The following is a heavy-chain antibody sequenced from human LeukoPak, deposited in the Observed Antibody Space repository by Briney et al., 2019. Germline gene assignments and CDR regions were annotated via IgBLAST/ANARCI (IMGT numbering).Heavy chain of an antibody. CDR2: ISSSSSYT. CDR1: GFTFSDYY. Sequence: KPGGSLRLSCAASGFTFSDYYISWIRQAPGKGLEWVSYISSSSSYTNYADSVKGRFTISRDNAKNSLYLQMNSLRAEDTAVYYCARAYSSSWYGPDYYYYGMDVWGKGTSVTVSS. V-gene: IGHV3-11*06. D-gene: IGHD6-13*01. J-gene: IGHJ6*04. CDR3: ARAYSSSWYGPDYYYYGMDV.